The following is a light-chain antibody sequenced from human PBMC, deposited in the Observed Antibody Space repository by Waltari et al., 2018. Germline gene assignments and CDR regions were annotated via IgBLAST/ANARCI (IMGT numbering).Light chain of an antibody. Sequence: QSVLAQPTSASGTPGQRITISCSGSNSNIGSNTVNWYQQFPGTAPRLLIYSNNQRPSGVPDRFSASKSGSSAALAIYGLHSEDEADYYCSTWDDRLTGVVFGGGTKVTVL. J-gene: IGLJ2*01. CDR1: NSNIGSNT. CDR3: STWDDRLTGVV. V-gene: IGLV1-44*01. CDR2: SNN.